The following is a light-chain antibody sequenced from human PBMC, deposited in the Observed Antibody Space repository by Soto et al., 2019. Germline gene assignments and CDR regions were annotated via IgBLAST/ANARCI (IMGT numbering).Light chain of an antibody. CDR3: QQYDSSPVT. V-gene: IGKV3-20*01. Sequence: ENVLTQSPGTLSLSPGERATLSCRASQSVSSSYLTWYQQKPGQAPRLLIYGTSSRATDIPDRFIGSGSGTDFTLTISRLEPEDFAVHYCQQYDSSPVTFGQGTKLEIK. CDR2: GTS. CDR1: QSVSSSY. J-gene: IGKJ2*01.